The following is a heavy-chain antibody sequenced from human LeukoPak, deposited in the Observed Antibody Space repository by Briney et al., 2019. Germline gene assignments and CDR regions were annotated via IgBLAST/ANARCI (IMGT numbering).Heavy chain of an antibody. CDR2: INPNSGGT. CDR1: GYTFTGYY. CDR3: ARGGITGTTRGPTRLNDAFDI. D-gene: IGHD1-20*01. Sequence: VASVKVSCKASGYTFTGYYMHWVRQAPGQGLEWVGWINPNSGGTNYAQKFQGWVTMTRDTSISTAYMELSRLRSDDTAVYYCARGGITGTTRGPTRLNDAFDIWGQGTMVTVSS. V-gene: IGHV1-2*04. J-gene: IGHJ3*02.